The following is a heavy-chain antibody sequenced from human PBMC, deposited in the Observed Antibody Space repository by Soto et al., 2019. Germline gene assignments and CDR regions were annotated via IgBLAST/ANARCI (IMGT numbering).Heavy chain of an antibody. V-gene: IGHV6-1*01. D-gene: IGHD5-12*01. Sequence: SQTLSLTCAISGYSVSSNSAALNWIRQSPSRCLEWLGRTYYRSKWYNEYAVSVKSRITINPDTSKNQFSLQLNSVTPEDTAVYYCARVWGYAGNTPSWFDPWGQGTMVTVSS. CDR1: GYSVSSNSAA. J-gene: IGHJ5*02. CDR2: TYYRSKWYN. CDR3: ARVWGYAGNTPSWFDP.